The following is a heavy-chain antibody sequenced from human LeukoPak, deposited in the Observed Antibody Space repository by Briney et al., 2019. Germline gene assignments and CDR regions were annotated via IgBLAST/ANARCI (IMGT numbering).Heavy chain of an antibody. D-gene: IGHD2-8*01. CDR3: ARTLRNGETCFDS. CDR2: VYYSGST. CDR1: GASVSSGSYY. Sequence: PSETLSLTCTVSGASVSSGSYYWSWIRQPPGKGLEFIGYVYYSGSTNYNPSLESRVTISLDTSKNQFSLKLTSVTAADTAVYYCARTLRNGETCFDSWGQGTLVTVSS. J-gene: IGHJ4*02. V-gene: IGHV4-61*01.